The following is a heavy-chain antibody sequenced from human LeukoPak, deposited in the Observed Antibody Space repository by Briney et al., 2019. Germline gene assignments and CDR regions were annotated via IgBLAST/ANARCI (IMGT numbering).Heavy chain of an antibody. Sequence: SETLSLTXTVSGGSISSSSYYWGWIRQPPGKGLEWIGSIYYSGSTYYNPTLKSRVTISVDTSKSQFSLKLSSVTAADTAMYYCASLPRYCSGGTCRDTFDIWGQGTMVTVSS. D-gene: IGHD2-15*01. V-gene: IGHV4-39*01. CDR3: ASLPRYCSGGTCRDTFDI. J-gene: IGHJ3*02. CDR2: IYYSGST. CDR1: GGSISSSSYY.